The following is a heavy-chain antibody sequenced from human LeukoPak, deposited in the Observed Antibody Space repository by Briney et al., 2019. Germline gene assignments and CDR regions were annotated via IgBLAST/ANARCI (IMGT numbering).Heavy chain of an antibody. J-gene: IGHJ4*02. CDR3: AKARYYYDSSGYRH. V-gene: IGHV4-34*01. CDR1: GGSFRGYY. Sequence: SETLSLTCAVYGGSFRGYYWSWIRQPPGKGLECVGEITHSGSTNYNPSIKSRVTIAVNTSKTQFSLKLSSVTAADTAVYYCAKARYYYDSSGYRHWGQGTLVTVSS. D-gene: IGHD3-22*01. CDR2: ITHSGST.